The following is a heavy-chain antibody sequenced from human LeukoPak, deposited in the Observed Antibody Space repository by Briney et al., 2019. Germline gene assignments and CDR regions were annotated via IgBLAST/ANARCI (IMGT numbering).Heavy chain of an antibody. CDR3: ARAPYGEFLFGWFDP. V-gene: IGHV4-38-2*01. Sequence: SETLSLTCAVSGYSISSGYYWGWIRQPPGKGLEWIGSIYHSGSTYYNPSLKSRVTISVDTSKNQFSLKLSSVTAADTAVYYCARAPYGEFLFGWFDPWGQGTLVTVSS. D-gene: IGHD3-10*01. CDR1: GYSISSGYY. J-gene: IGHJ5*02. CDR2: IYHSGST.